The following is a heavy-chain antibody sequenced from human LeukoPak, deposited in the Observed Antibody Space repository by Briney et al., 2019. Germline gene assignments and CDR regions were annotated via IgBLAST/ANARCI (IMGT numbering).Heavy chain of an antibody. CDR3: ARDLIGGYCSGGSCYRTTTGYYYAMDV. CDR2: INPSGGST. J-gene: IGHJ6*02. D-gene: IGHD2-15*01. CDR1: GYTFTSYY. Sequence: ASVKVSCKASGYTFTSYYMHWVRQAPGQGLEWMGIINPSGGSTSYAQKFQGRVTMTRDTSTSTVYMELSSLRSEDTAVYYCARDLIGGYCSGGSCYRTTTGYYYAMDVWGQGTTVTVSS. V-gene: IGHV1-46*01.